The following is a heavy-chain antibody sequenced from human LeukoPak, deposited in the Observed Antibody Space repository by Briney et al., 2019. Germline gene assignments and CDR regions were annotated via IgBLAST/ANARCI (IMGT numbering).Heavy chain of an antibody. J-gene: IGHJ4*02. CDR2: IKTKTDGETT. V-gene: IGHV3-15*01. Sequence: PGGSLRLSCAASGFTFSNAWMSWVRQAPGKGLEWVGRIKTKTDGETTDYASPVKGRFTILRDDSKNTLYLQMNSLKTEDTAVYFCTPSIVGATTLDYWGQGTLVTVSS. D-gene: IGHD1-26*01. CDR1: GFTFSNAW. CDR3: TPSIVGATTLDY.